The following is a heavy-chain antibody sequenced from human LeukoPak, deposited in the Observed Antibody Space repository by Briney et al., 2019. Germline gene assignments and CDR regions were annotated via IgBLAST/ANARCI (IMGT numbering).Heavy chain of an antibody. D-gene: IGHD1-14*01. CDR2: INSDGSST. CDR1: GFTFSSYW. CDR3: ARAEKLTGWFDP. Sequence: GGSLRLSCTASGFTFSSYWMHWVRQAPGKGLVWVSRINSDGSSTSYADSVKGRFTISRDNAKNTLYLQMNSLRAEDTAVYYCARAEKLTGWFDPWGQGTLVTVSS. J-gene: IGHJ5*02. V-gene: IGHV3-74*01.